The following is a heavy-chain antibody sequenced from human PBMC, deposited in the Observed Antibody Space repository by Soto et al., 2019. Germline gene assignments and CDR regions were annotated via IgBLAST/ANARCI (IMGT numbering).Heavy chain of an antibody. Sequence: PGGSLRLSCAASGFTFSSYAMHWVRQAPGKGLERVAVISYDGSNKYYADSVKGRFTISRDNSKNTLYLQMNSLRAEDTAVYYCARGGSGWYWGAFAIWGQGTMVTVSS. CDR1: GFTFSSYA. CDR2: ISYDGSNK. V-gene: IGHV3-30-3*01. CDR3: ARGGSGWYWGAFAI. J-gene: IGHJ3*02. D-gene: IGHD6-19*01.